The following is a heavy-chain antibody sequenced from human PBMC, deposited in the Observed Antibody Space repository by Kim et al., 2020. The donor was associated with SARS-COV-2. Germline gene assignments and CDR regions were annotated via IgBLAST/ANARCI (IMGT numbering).Heavy chain of an antibody. J-gene: IGHJ4*02. CDR3: AKDYDSSGYYYFDY. CDR2: ISWNSGSI. D-gene: IGHD3-22*01. V-gene: IGHV3-9*01. CDR1: GFTFDDYA. Sequence: GGSLRLSCAASGFTFDDYAMHWVRQAPGKGLEWVSGISWNSGSIGYADSVKGRFTISRDNAKNSLYLQMNSLRAEDTALYYCAKDYDSSGYYYFDYWGQGTLVTVSS.